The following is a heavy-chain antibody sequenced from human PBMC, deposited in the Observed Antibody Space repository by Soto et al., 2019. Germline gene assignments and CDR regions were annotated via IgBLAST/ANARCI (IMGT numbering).Heavy chain of an antibody. V-gene: IGHV3-23*01. CDR1: GFTFSSYG. Sequence: GSMSLSCAASGFTFSSYGMSWVRPPPGKGLEWVSGISGSVGLTYYADSVKGRFTISRDNSRNTLYLQLNSLSAEDTAVFYCAKGQCSSSWYLFDYWGQGTLVTVSS. J-gene: IGHJ4*02. D-gene: IGHD6-13*01. CDR2: ISGSVGLT. CDR3: AKGQCSSSWYLFDY.